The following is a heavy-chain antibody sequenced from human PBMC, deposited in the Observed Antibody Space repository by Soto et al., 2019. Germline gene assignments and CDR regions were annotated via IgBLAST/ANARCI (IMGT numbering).Heavy chain of an antibody. D-gene: IGHD5-12*01. CDR3: ARVFGDGYGYYYGMDV. J-gene: IGHJ6*02. V-gene: IGHV4-38-2*01. Sequence: SETLSLTCAVSGYSISSGYYWGWIRQPPGKGLEWIGSIYHSGSTYYNPSLKSRVTISVDTSKNQFSLKLSSVTAADTAVYYCARVFGDGYGYYYGMDVWGQGTTVT. CDR1: GYSISSGYY. CDR2: IYHSGST.